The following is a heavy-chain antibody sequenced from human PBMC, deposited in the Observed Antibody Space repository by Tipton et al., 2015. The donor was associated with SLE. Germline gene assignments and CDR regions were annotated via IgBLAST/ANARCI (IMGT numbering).Heavy chain of an antibody. Sequence: TLSLTCAVYGGSLSGYYWSWIRQSPGKGLEWIDDINHVGRTNYNPSLRSRATISVDTSKNQFSLKLRSVTAADTAVYYCARDMRDVWTGYHYFDYWGQGTLVTVSS. V-gene: IGHV4-34*01. CDR1: GGSLSGYY. CDR3: ARDMRDVWTGYHYFDY. J-gene: IGHJ4*02. CDR2: INHVGRT. D-gene: IGHD3/OR15-3a*01.